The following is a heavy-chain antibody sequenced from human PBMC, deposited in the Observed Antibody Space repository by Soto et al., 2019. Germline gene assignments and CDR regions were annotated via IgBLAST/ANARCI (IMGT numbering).Heavy chain of an antibody. CDR3: ARVWYQLLLHAFDI. Sequence: GGSLRLSCAASGFTFSSYAMHWVRQAPGKGLEWVAVISYDGSNKYYADSVKGRFTISRDNSKNTLYLQMNSLRAEDTAVYYCARVWYQLLLHAFDIWGQGTMVTVSS. J-gene: IGHJ3*02. CDR2: ISYDGSNK. V-gene: IGHV3-30-3*01. D-gene: IGHD2-2*01. CDR1: GFTFSSYA.